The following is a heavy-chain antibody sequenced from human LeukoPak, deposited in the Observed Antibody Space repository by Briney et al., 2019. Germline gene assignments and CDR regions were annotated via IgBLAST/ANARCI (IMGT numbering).Heavy chain of an antibody. V-gene: IGHV3-21*01. CDR1: GFTFSIHA. J-gene: IGHJ4*02. CDR3: ARTYYDILTGYNPYFDY. CDR2: ISSSSSYI. Sequence: GGSLRLSCAASGFTFSIHAMSWVRQAPGKGLEWVSSISSSSSYIYYADSVKGRFTISRDNAKNSLYLQMNSLRAEDTAVYYCARTYYDILTGYNPYFDYWGQGTLVTVSS. D-gene: IGHD3-9*01.